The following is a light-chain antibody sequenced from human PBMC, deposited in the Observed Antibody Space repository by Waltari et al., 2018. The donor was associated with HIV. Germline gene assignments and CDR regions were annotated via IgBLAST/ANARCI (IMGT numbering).Light chain of an antibody. CDR1: SSDVGGYKY. Sequence: QSALTLPASVSGSPGQSITISCTGPSSDVGGYKYVSWYQQYPGKAPKLIIYDVTKRPSGVSNRFSGSKSGNMASLTISGLQAEDEADYYCCSYTSSITGRVFGTGTKVTVL. CDR2: DVT. V-gene: IGLV2-14*03. J-gene: IGLJ1*01. CDR3: CSYTSSITGRV.